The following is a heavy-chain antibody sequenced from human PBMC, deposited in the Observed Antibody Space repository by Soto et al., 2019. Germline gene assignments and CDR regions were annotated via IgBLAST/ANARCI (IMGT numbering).Heavy chain of an antibody. CDR1: GGSISSYY. CDR2: IYYSGST. D-gene: IGHD3-9*01. CDR3: ARQLRYFDLYYFDY. J-gene: IGHJ4*02. V-gene: IGHV4-59*08. Sequence: QVQLQESGPGLVKPSETLSLTCTVSGGSISSYYWSWIRQPPGKGLEWIGYIYYSGSTNYNPSLKSRVTISVDTSKNQFSLKLSSVTAADTAVYYCARQLRYFDLYYFDYWGQGTLVTVSS.